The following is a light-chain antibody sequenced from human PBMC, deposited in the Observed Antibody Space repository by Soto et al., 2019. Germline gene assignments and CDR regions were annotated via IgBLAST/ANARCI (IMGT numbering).Light chain of an antibody. CDR1: QSVSSN. V-gene: IGKV3-15*01. CDR3: QQYNNWPPLT. J-gene: IGKJ4*01. Sequence: EIVMTQSPATLSVSPGERATLSCRASQSVSSNLAWYQQKPGQAPRLLIYGASTRATGIPARFSGSGSGTEFTLTINSLQSEDFAAYYCQQYNNWPPLTFGGGTKVEIK. CDR2: GAS.